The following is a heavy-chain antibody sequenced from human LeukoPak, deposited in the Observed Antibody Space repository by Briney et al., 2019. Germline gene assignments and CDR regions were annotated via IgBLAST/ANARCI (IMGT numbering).Heavy chain of an antibody. D-gene: IGHD3-16*02. Sequence: GGSLRLSCAASGFTFSNYWMSWVRQPQGRGREWVANIKQDGRETDYVDTVKGRFTISRDNAKNSLCLQVNSLRAEDTAVYYCARGAPYDYVWGSYRYLHAFDIWGQGTMVTVSS. CDR1: GFTFSNYW. CDR2: IKQDGRET. V-gene: IGHV3-7*03. CDR3: ARGAPYDYVWGSYRYLHAFDI. J-gene: IGHJ3*02.